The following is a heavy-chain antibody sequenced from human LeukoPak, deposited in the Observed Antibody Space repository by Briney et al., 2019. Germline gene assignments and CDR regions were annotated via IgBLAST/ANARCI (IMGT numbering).Heavy chain of an antibody. CDR2: ISAYNGNT. J-gene: IGHJ3*02. CDR1: GYTFTSYG. D-gene: IGHD2-2*01. Sequence: GASVKVSCKASGYTFTSYGISWVRQAPGQGLEWMGWISAYNGNTNYAQKLQGRVTMTTDTSTSTAYMELRSLRSDDTAVYYCARDRKPAAPRPVDAFDIWGQGTMVTVSS. V-gene: IGHV1-18*01. CDR3: ARDRKPAAPRPVDAFDI.